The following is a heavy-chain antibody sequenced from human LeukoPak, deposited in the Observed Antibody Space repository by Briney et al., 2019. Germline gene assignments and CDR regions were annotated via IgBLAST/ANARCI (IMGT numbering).Heavy chain of an antibody. J-gene: IGHJ5*02. D-gene: IGHD3-3*01. CDR3: ARMYYDFWSGYPSFDP. CDR1: GGSISSYY. CDR2: IYTSGST. Sequence: SETLSLTCTVSGGSISSYYWSWIRQPAGKGLEWIGRIYTSGSTNYNPSLKSRVTMSVDTSKNQFSLKLSSVTAADTAVYYCARMYYDFWSGYPSFDPWGQGTLVTVSS. V-gene: IGHV4-4*07.